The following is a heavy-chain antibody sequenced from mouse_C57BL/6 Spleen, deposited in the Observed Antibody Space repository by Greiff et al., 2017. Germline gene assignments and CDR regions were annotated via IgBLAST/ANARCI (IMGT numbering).Heavy chain of an antibody. J-gene: IGHJ2*01. D-gene: IGHD3-2*02. CDR2: IRNKANGYTT. Sequence: EVHLVESGGGLVQPGGSLSLSCAASGFTFTDYYMSWVRQPPVKALEWLGFIRNKANGYTTEYSASVKGRFTISRDNSQSILYLQMNALRAEDSATYFFAREDSSGYYFDYWGQGTTLTVSS. CDR1: GFTFTDYY. V-gene: IGHV7-3*01. CDR3: AREDSSGYYFDY.